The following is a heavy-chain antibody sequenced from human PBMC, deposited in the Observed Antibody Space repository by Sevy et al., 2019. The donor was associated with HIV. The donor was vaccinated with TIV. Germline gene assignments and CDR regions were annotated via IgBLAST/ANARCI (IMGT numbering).Heavy chain of an antibody. J-gene: IGHJ4*02. Sequence: ETLSLTCTVSGDSISGTDYSWGWIRQPPGKGLEWIGNIHYKGTTYYNPSLKSRVTVSVDTSKNQFSLRLSSVSAADTAVYYCARLDPSGSRDYWGQGTLVTVSS. V-gene: IGHV4-39*01. CDR3: ARLDPSGSRDY. D-gene: IGHD5-12*01. CDR2: IHYKGTT. CDR1: GDSISGTDYS.